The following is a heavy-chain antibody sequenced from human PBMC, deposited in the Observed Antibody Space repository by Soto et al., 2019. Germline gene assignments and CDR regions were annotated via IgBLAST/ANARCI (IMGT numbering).Heavy chain of an antibody. D-gene: IGHD6-13*01. CDR1: GGSISSSSYY. Sequence: SLTCTVSGGSISSSSYYWGWIRQPPGKGLEWIGSIYYSGSTYYNPSLKSRVTISVDTSKNQFSLKLSSVTAADTAVYYCAIRRDSSWYPGYYYYYGMDVWGQGTTVTVSS. V-gene: IGHV4-39*01. J-gene: IGHJ6*02. CDR3: AIRRDSSWYPGYYYYYGMDV. CDR2: IYYSGST.